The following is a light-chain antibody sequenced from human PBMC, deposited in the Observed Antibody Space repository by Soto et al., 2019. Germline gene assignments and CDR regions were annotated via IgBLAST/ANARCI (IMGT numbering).Light chain of an antibody. CDR3: SSYADRYTVL. Sequence: QSALTQPPSASGSPGQSVTISCTGTSSDVGGYNYVSWYQQHPGKAPKLILYDVRKWPSGVPDRFSGSKSGNTASLTISGLQAEDEADYYCSSYADRYTVLFGGGTKLTVL. V-gene: IGLV2-11*01. J-gene: IGLJ2*01. CDR2: DVR. CDR1: SSDVGGYNY.